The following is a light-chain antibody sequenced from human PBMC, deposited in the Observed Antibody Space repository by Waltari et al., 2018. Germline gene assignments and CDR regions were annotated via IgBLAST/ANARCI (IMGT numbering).Light chain of an antibody. J-gene: IGLJ1*01. V-gene: IGLV2-8*01. CDR3: SSFTGINTV. CDR1: SSDVGGYKY. CDR2: EVS. Sequence: QSALTQPPSASGSPGQSVTIPCTGTSSDVGGYKYVSCYQHHPGKVPKLIMFEVSQRPLGVPERFSGSKSGNTASLTVSGLQADDEADYYCSSFTGINTVFGTGTRVTVL.